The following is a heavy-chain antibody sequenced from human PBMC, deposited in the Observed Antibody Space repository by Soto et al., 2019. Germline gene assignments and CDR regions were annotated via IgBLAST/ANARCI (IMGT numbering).Heavy chain of an antibody. Sequence: QVQLVESGGGVVKPGRSLRLSSAASGFTFSSYAMHWVREAPGKGLEWVAVISYDGSNKYYADSVKGRFTISRDNSKNTLYLQMNSLRAEDTAVYYCAREEPIVVATFYWGQGTLVTVSS. D-gene: IGHD3-22*01. J-gene: IGHJ4*02. CDR3: AREEPIVVATFY. CDR2: ISYDGSNK. V-gene: IGHV3-30-3*01. CDR1: GFTFSSYA.